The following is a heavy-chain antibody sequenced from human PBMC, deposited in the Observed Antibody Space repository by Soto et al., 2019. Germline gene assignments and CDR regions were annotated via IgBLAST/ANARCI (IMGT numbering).Heavy chain of an antibody. J-gene: IGHJ3*02. D-gene: IGHD2-21*01. Sequence: RGSLRLSCAASGFTFSSYSMNWVRQAPGKGLEWVSYISSSSSTIYYADSVEGRFTISRDNAKNSLYLQMNSLRDEDTAVYYCARDPRFRGHGAFDIWGQGTMVTVSS. CDR2: ISSSSSTI. CDR1: GFTFSSYS. CDR3: ARDPRFRGHGAFDI. V-gene: IGHV3-48*02.